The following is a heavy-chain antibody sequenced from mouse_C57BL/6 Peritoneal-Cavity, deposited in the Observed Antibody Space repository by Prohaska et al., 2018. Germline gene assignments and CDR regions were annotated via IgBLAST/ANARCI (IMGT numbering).Heavy chain of an antibody. V-gene: IGHV12-3*01. CDR2: ITHSGET. CDR1: GFPITSRYY. D-gene: IGHD2-3*01. J-gene: IGHJ1*03. Sequence: QMQLQESGPGLVKPSQSLFLTCSITGFPITSRYYCIWLRQSPGKPLEWMGYITHSGETVYNPALQSHITITRETSKNQFFLQLNSVTTEDTAMYYCAGDTDGYWYFDVWGTGTTVTVSS. CDR3: AGDTDGYWYFDV.